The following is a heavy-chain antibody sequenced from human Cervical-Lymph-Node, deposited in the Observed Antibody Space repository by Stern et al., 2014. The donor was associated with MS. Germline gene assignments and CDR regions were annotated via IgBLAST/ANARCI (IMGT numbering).Heavy chain of an antibody. CDR2: IYYTGTT. V-gene: IGHV4-59*01. Sequence: QEQLQESGPGLAKPSETLSHTCTVSGASISSYYRNWIRQPPGKGLEGIGYIYYTGTTNYNPSLKGRVAISLDTSKNQFSLILRSVSAADTAVYYCARKSLSMDHYFDSWGQGTLVTVSS. D-gene: IGHD2-2*03. CDR3: ARKSLSMDHYFDS. CDR1: GASISSYY. J-gene: IGHJ4*02.